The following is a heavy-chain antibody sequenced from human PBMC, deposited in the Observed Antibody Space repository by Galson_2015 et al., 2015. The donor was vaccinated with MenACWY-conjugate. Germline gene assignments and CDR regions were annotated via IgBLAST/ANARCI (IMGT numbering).Heavy chain of an antibody. D-gene: IGHD1-26*01. J-gene: IGHJ6*02. V-gene: IGHV5-51*01. CDR2: ISPGDSYT. CDR3: TRHPPGGRGMDV. Sequence: QSGAEVKKPGESLKISCKGSGYTFTTYWIGWVRQMPGKGLEWMGFISPGDSYTRYNPAFQGQVTISADKSISTAYLQWNSLQASDTAMYYCTRHPPGGRGMDVWGQGTRVTVSS. CDR1: GYTFTTYW.